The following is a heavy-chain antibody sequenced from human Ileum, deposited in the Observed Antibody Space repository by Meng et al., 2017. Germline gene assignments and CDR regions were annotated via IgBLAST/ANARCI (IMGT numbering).Heavy chain of an antibody. CDR2: MNTDKGNT. CDR3: AREGAYNGGDY. CDR1: GYAFTTYV. J-gene: IGHJ4*02. Sequence: QVELVQAGAEGKRPRASVKVSCKASGYAFTTYVISWVRQAPGQGLEWMGWMNTDKGNTNYAQKFQGRVTMTRDTSTSTAYMELRSLRSDDTAVYYCAREGAYNGGDYWGQGTLVTVSS. V-gene: IGHV1-18*01. D-gene: IGHD1-1*01.